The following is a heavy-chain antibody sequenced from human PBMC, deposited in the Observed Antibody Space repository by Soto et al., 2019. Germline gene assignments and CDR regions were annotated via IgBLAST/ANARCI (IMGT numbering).Heavy chain of an antibody. CDR2: ISGSGRST. CDR3: ARHPERIAQIGWFDP. CDR1: GFTFSSYA. V-gene: IGHV3-23*01. J-gene: IGHJ5*02. Sequence: GGSLRLSCAASGFTFSSYAMNWVRQAPGKGLEWVSVISGSGRSTYYADSVKGRFTISRDNAKNSLYLQMNSLRAEDTAVYYCARHPERIAQIGWFDPWGQGTLVTVSS. D-gene: IGHD6-13*01.